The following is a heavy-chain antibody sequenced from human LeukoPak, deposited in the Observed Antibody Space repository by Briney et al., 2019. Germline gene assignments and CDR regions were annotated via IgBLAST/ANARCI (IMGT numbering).Heavy chain of an antibody. D-gene: IGHD5-12*01. V-gene: IGHV4-59*01. CDR1: GGSISSYY. J-gene: IGHJ5*02. CDR3: ARGQEVLAFDP. Sequence: PSETLSLTCTVSGGSISSYYWSWIRQPPGKGLEWIGYIYYSGSTNYNPSLKSRVTISVDTSKNQFSLKLSSVTAADTAVYYCARGQEVLAFDPWGQGTLVTVSS. CDR2: IYYSGST.